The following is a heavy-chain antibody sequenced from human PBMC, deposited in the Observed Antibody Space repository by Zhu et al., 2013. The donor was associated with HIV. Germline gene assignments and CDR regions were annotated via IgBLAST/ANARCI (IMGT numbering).Heavy chain of an antibody. CDR3: AREPHGGFSEGYFDY. CDR2: IIPIFGTA. Sequence: QVHLVQSGAEVKKPGSSVKVSCKASGDTFSSSAISWVRQAPGQGLEWMGGIIPIFGTANYAQKFQGRVTITADKSTSTAYMELSSLRSEDTAVYYCAREPHGGFSEGYFDYWAREPWSPSPQ. CDR1: GDTFSSSA. V-gene: IGHV1-69*06. D-gene: IGHD3-10*01. J-gene: IGHJ4*02.